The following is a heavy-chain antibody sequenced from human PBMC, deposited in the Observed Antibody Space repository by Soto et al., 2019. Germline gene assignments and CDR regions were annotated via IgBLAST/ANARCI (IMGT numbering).Heavy chain of an antibody. CDR2: INGDGGGNGGST. D-gene: IGHD3-9*01. CDR3: AKRPLTWYLGLDY. V-gene: IGHV3-23*01. J-gene: IGHJ4*02. CDR1: GFTFSNYA. Sequence: DVQLLESGGGLVQPGGSLRLSCAASGFTFSNYAMTWVRQAPGKGLEWVSAINGDGGGNGGSTYYADSVKGRFTISRDNSRNTLYLHMNNLRVEDTAVYYCAKRPLTWYLGLDYWGQGALVTVSS.